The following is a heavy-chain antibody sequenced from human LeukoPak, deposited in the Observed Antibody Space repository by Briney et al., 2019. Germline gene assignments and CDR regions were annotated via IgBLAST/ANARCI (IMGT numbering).Heavy chain of an antibody. V-gene: IGHV1-18*01. CDR3: GRSFGGTDRVMSFDY. D-gene: IGHD5-18*01. Sequence: ASVKVSCKASGYTFSSYGISWVRQAPGQGLEWMGWISPNNGTTNYAQKVQGRVTMTTDKSTSTAYMELSSLRSEDTAVYYCGRSFGGTDRVMSFDYWGQGTLVTVSS. CDR2: ISPNNGTT. CDR1: GYTFSSYG. J-gene: IGHJ4*02.